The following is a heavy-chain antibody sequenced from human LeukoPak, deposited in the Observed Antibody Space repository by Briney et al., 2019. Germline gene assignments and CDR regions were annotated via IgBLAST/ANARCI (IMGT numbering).Heavy chain of an antibody. CDR1: GGSISSYY. D-gene: IGHD1-14*01. J-gene: IGHJ6*02. CDR2: IYYSGST. Sequence: SETLSLTCTVSGGSISSYYWRWIRQPPGEGLEGIGYIYYSGSTNYNPSLKSRVTISVDTSKNQFSLKLSSVTAADTAVYYCARVPPGLGIHYGMDVWGQGTTVTVSS. CDR3: ARVPPGLGIHYGMDV. V-gene: IGHV4-59*01.